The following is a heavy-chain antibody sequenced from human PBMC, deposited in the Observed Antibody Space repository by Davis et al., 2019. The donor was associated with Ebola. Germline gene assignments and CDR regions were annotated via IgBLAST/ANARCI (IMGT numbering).Heavy chain of an antibody. J-gene: IGHJ6*03. CDR1: GYSFTSYW. Sequence: GESLKISCKGSGYSFTSYWIGWVRQMPGKGLEWMGIIYPGDSDTRYSPSFQGHVTISADKSITTAYLQWSSLKASDTAMYYCAREDTNIHYYMDVWGKGTTVTVSS. D-gene: IGHD2-8*01. V-gene: IGHV5-51*01. CDR2: IYPGDSDT. CDR3: AREDTNIHYYMDV.